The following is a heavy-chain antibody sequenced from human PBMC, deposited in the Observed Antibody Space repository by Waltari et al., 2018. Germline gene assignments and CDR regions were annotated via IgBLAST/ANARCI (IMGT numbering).Heavy chain of an antibody. CDR3: ARPRLRIAARRGFDY. CDR1: GGSISSSRYY. V-gene: IGHV4-39*01. Sequence: QVQLQESGPGLVKPSETLSLTCTVSGGSISSSRYYWGWIRQPPGKGLEWIGSIYYSGSSSYKPSLKGPVTIAVDTSKNQLSLKRGSVNAADTAGYYCARPRLRIAARRGFDYWGQGTLVTVSS. D-gene: IGHD6-6*01. J-gene: IGHJ4*02. CDR2: IYYSGSS.